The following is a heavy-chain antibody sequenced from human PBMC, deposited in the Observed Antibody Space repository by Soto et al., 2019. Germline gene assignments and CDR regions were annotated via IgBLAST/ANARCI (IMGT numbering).Heavy chain of an antibody. CDR1: GFSLSTSGMR. CDR3: ARMFHCSGGTCPFDY. Sequence: GSGPTLVNPTHTRTLTCTFSGFSLSTSGMRVSWIRQPPGKALEWLARIDWDDDKFYNTSLKTRLTISKDSSKNQVVLTMTNMDPADTATYYCARMFHCSGGTCPFDYWGQGALVTVSS. D-gene: IGHD2-15*01. V-gene: IGHV2-70*04. J-gene: IGHJ4*02. CDR2: IDWDDDK.